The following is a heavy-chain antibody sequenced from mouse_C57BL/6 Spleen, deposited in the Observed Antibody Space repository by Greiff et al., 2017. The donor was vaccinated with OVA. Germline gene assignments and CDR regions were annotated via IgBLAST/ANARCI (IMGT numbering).Heavy chain of an antibody. V-gene: IGHV1-20*01. CDR2: INPYNGDT. Sequence: EVQLQQSGPELVKPGDSVKISCKASGYSFTGYFLNWVMQSHGKSLAWIGRINPYNGDTFYNQKFQGKATLTVDKSSSTAHMELRSLTSEDSAVYYCARSNYYGSSYFDYWGQGTTLTVSS. CDR1: GYSFTGYF. D-gene: IGHD1-1*01. J-gene: IGHJ2*01. CDR3: ARSNYYGSSYFDY.